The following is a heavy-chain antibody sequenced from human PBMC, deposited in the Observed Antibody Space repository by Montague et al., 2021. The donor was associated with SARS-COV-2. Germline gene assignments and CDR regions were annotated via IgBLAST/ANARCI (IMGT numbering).Heavy chain of an antibody. D-gene: IGHD6-13*01. Sequence: VKPTQTLTLTCTFSGFSLSPRGVGVGWIRQPPGKALEWLALIYWDDDERYSPSLESRLTISKDNSKNQVVLTMTKMAPVDTATYYCAHTKAPAGDRWFDPWGQGTPVTVSS. J-gene: IGHJ5*02. CDR2: IYWDDDE. CDR3: AHTKAPAGDRWFDP. V-gene: IGHV2-5*02. CDR1: GFSLSPRGVG.